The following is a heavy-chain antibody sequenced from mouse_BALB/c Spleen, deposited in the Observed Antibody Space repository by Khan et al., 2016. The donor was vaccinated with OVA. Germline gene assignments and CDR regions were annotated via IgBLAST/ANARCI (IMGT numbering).Heavy chain of an antibody. Sequence: QVQLKQSGAELARPGASVKMSCKASGYTFTSYTIHWIKQRPGQGLEWIGYINPSSGYTNYNQKFKDKATLTADKSSTTAYMQLSSLTSDDSAVYYCARYGAYYRNDGWFAYWGQGTLVTVSA. CDR2: INPSSGYT. CDR1: GYTFTSYT. V-gene: IGHV1-4*01. D-gene: IGHD2-14*01. CDR3: ARYGAYYRNDGWFAY. J-gene: IGHJ3*01.